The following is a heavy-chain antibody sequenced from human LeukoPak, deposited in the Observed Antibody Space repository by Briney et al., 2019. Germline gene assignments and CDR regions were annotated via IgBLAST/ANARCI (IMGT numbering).Heavy chain of an antibody. J-gene: IGHJ6*03. V-gene: IGHV5-51*01. Sequence: GESLKISCQGSAYSFSSYWLGWVRQMPGKGLEWVGIIYPDDSDTRYSPSFQGQVTISADKSISTAYLQWSGLQASDTGIYYCARAHAISMAGPSDYFYSYRDVWGKGTTVTVSS. D-gene: IGHD2-8*01. CDR2: IYPDDSDT. CDR3: ARAHAISMAGPSDYFYSYRDV. CDR1: AYSFSSYW.